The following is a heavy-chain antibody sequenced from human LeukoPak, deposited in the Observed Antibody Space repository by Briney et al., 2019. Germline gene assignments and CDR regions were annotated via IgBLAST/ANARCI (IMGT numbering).Heavy chain of an antibody. V-gene: IGHV1-2*02. J-gene: IGHJ3*02. CDR3: AREASYSTDAFDI. CDR2: INPNSGGT. CDR1: GYTFTGYY. Sequence: ASVKVSCKASGYTFTGYYMHWVRQAPGQGLEWMGWINPNSGGTNYAQKLQGRVTMTTDTSTSTAYMELRSLRSDDTTVYYCAREASYSTDAFDIWGQGTMVTVSS. D-gene: IGHD6-13*01.